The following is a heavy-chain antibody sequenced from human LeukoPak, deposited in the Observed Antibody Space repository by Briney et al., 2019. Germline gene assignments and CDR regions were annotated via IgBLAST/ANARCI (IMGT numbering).Heavy chain of an antibody. CDR3: ARGDQLRYFDWLLPFDY. CDR2: ISGSGGST. Sequence: GGSLRLSCAASGFTFSSYAMSWVRQAPGKGLEWVSAISGSGGSTYYADSVKGRFTISRDNAKNSLYLQMNSLRAEDTAVYFCARGDQLRYFDWLLPFDYWGQGTLVTVSS. CDR1: GFTFSSYA. J-gene: IGHJ4*02. V-gene: IGHV3-23*01. D-gene: IGHD3-9*01.